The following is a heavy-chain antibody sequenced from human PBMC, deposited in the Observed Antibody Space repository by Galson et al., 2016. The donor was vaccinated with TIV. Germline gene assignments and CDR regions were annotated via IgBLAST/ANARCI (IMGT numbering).Heavy chain of an antibody. CDR3: ARDTPSLLAAATMDY. CDR2: ISVYNGNT. D-gene: IGHD6-25*01. Sequence: SVKVSCKASGYIFNNFGVSWVRQAPGQGLKWMAWISVYNGNTNYAQSLQGRVTLTTDTSTSTAYMELRSLRSDDTAVYYCARDTPSLLAAATMDYWGQGTLVTVSS. CDR1: GYIFNNFG. V-gene: IGHV1-18*01. J-gene: IGHJ4*02.